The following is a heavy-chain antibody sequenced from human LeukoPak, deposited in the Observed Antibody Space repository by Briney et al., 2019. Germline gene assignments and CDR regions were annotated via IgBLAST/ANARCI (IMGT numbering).Heavy chain of an antibody. V-gene: IGHV3-23*01. D-gene: IGHD3-22*01. J-gene: IGHJ4*02. CDR3: AKDHLIVVVTLFDY. Sequence: GGSLRLSCAASGFTFSGYAMSWVRQAPGKGLEWVSAISGSGGSTYYADSVKGRFTISRDNSKNTLYLQMNSLRAEDTAVYYCAKDHLIVVVTLFDYWGQGTLVTVSS. CDR1: GFTFSGYA. CDR2: ISGSGGST.